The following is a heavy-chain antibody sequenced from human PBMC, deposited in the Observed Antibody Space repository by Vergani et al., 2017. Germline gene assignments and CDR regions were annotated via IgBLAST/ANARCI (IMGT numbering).Heavy chain of an antibody. D-gene: IGHD3-22*01. J-gene: IGHJ4*02. CDR2: ISSDGSNK. CDR1: GISFWKYG. V-gene: IGHV3-30*18. CDR3: VNGYYYDQSGLASFDY. Sequence: VELVESGGGLGQPGGSLRLSCAASGISFWKYGMHWVRQAPGKGLEWVAVISSDGSNKHYADSVKGRFTISRDNSQNTLYLQMDSLTAEDTAIYFCVNGYYYDQSGLASFDYWGQGTLVTVSS.